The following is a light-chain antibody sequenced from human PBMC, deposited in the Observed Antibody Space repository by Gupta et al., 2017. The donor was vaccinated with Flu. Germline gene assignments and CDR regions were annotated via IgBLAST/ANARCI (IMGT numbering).Light chain of an antibody. CDR2: RAF. Sequence: PGTLSLSPGERAALSCRASQTASSSYLEWYQHIPGQAPRLIIYRAFNSATGMTDRYSASGHVTDLTLTINGRVTEDLPVYYVQHDGSPQPFGQATKMEIK. CDR3: QHDGSPQP. V-gene: IGKV3-20*01. CDR1: QTASSSY. J-gene: IGKJ1*01.